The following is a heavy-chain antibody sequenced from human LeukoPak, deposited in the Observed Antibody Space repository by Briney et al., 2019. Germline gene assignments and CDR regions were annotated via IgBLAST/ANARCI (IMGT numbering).Heavy chain of an antibody. CDR2: ISGSGGST. V-gene: IGHV3-23*01. CDR1: GFTFSSYA. CDR3: AKVAGIAAAGTTHQDY. J-gene: IGHJ4*02. Sequence: PGGSLRLSCAASGFTFSSYAMSWVRQAPGKGLEWVSAISGSGGSTYYADSVKGRFTISRDNSKNTLYLQMNSLRAEDTAVYYCAKVAGIAAAGTTHQDYWGQGTLVTVSS. D-gene: IGHD6-13*01.